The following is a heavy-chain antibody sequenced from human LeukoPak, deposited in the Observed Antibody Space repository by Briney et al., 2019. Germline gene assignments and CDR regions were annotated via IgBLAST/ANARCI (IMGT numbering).Heavy chain of an antibody. CDR2: IYSGGST. CDR3: ARDLRVGSTYAYYFDY. D-gene: IGHD2-2*01. V-gene: IGHV3-53*01. Sequence: GGSLRLSCAAPGFTISNSDMSWVRQAPGKGLKWVSVIYSGGSTYYSDSVKGRFTISRDNSKNTVYLQMNSLRAEDTAVYYCARDLRVGSTYAYYFDYWGQGTLVTVSS. J-gene: IGHJ4*02. CDR1: GFTISNSD.